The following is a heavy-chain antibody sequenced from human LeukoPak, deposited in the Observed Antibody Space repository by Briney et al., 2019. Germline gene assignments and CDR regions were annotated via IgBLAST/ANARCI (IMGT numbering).Heavy chain of an antibody. J-gene: IGHJ6*02. CDR3: AGGGGLDG. V-gene: IGHV3-7*03. CDR2: INHNGNVN. CDR1: GFTFSSYW. D-gene: IGHD3-10*01. Sequence: PGGSLRLSYAASGFTFSSYWMNWARQAPGKGLEWVASINHNGNVNYYVDSVKGRFTIPRDNAKNSLYLQMSNLRAEDTAVYFCAGGGGLDGWGQGATVTVSS.